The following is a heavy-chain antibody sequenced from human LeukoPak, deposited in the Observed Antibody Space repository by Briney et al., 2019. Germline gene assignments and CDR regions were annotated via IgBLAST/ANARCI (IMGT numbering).Heavy chain of an antibody. J-gene: IGHJ4*02. CDR3: AKTRPLDSSSWSHEDY. CDR2: ISGSGDST. Sequence: GGSLRLSCAASGFTFSSYAMSWVRQAPGKGLEWVSAISGSGDSTYYGDSVKGRFTISRDNSKNTLYLQMNSLRAEDTAVYYCAKTRPLDSSSWSHEDYWGQGTLVTVSS. CDR1: GFTFSSYA. D-gene: IGHD6-13*01. V-gene: IGHV3-23*01.